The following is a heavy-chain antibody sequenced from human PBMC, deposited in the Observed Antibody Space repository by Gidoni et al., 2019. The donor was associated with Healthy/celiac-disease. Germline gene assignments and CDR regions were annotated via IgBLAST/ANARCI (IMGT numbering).Heavy chain of an antibody. CDR3: ARASSPAVVTVGLDY. V-gene: IGHV3-30-3*01. J-gene: IGHJ4*02. D-gene: IGHD3-22*01. CDR1: GFTFSSYA. Sequence: QVQLVESGGGVVQPGRSLRLSCAASGFTFSSYAMHWVRQAPGKGLEWVAVISYDGSNKYYADSVKGRFTISRDNSKNTLYLQMNSLRAEDTAVYYCARASSPAVVTVGLDYWGQGTLVTVSS. CDR2: ISYDGSNK.